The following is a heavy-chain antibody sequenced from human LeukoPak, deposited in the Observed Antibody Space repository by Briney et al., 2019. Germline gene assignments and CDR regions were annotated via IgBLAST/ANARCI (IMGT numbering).Heavy chain of an antibody. D-gene: IGHD5-18*01. Sequence: PGGSLRLSCAASGFTFDDYGMSWVRQAPGKGLEWVSAISGSGGSTYYADSVKGRFTISRDNSKNTLYLQMNSLRAEDTAVYYCAKEHSYSWGYMDVWGKGTTVTVSS. V-gene: IGHV3-23*01. CDR1: GFTFDDYG. CDR3: AKEHSYSWGYMDV. J-gene: IGHJ6*03. CDR2: ISGSGGST.